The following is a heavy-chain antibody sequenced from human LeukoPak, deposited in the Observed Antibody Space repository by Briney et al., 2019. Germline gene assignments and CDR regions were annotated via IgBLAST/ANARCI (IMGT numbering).Heavy chain of an antibody. J-gene: IGHJ4*02. D-gene: IGHD2-15*01. CDR3: ARDPPFAATPVDY. CDR1: GGSISSYY. CDR2: IYTSGST. Sequence: SETLSLTCTVSGGSISSYYWRWIRQPAGRGLEWIGRIYTSGSTNYNPSLKSRVTMSVDTSKNQFSLRLSSVTAADTAVYYCARDPPFAATPVDYWGQGTLVTVSS. V-gene: IGHV4-4*07.